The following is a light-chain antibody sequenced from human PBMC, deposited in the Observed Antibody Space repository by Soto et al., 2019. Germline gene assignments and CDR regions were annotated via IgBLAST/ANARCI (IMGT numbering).Light chain of an antibody. CDR3: QQRSNWPPGLT. V-gene: IGKV3-11*01. CDR2: DAS. CDR1: QSVSSY. J-gene: IGKJ4*01. Sequence: EIVLTQSPATLSLSPGERATLSCRASQSVSSYLAWYQQKPGQAPRLLIYDASNRATGIPARFSGSGSGTAFTLTVSSIEPEEFAGYYYQQRSNWPPGLTVGGWTKVEIK.